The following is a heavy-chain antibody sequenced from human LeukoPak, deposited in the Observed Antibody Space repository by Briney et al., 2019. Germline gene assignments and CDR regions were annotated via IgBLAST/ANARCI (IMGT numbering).Heavy chain of an antibody. CDR3: ARDRRSGWYRGRYNWFDP. D-gene: IGHD6-19*01. Sequence: EASVKVSCKASGGTFSSYAISWVRQAPGQGLEWMGGIIPIFGTANYAQKFQGRVTITADESTSTAYMELSSLRSEDTAAYYCARDRRSGWYRGRYNWFDPWGQGTLVTVSS. J-gene: IGHJ5*02. CDR1: GGTFSSYA. V-gene: IGHV1-69*01. CDR2: IIPIFGTA.